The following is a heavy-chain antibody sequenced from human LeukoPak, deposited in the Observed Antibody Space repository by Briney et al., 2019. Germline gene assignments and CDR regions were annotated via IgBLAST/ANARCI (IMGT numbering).Heavy chain of an antibody. V-gene: IGHV1-2*02. CDR3: ARSSLAMIVVSPFDY. Sequence: ASVKVSCKASGYTFTGYYMHWVRQAAGQGLEWMGWINPNSGGTNYAQKFQGRVTMTRDTSISTAYMELSRLRSDDTAVYYCARSSLAMIVVSPFDYWGQGTLVTVSS. D-gene: IGHD3-22*01. CDR2: INPNSGGT. J-gene: IGHJ4*02. CDR1: GYTFTGYY.